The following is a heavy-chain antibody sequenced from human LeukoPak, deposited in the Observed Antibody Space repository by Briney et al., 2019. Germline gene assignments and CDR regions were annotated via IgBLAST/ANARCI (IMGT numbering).Heavy chain of an antibody. CDR1: GYTFTSHG. CDR3: ARDRVAVAGTED. Sequence: ASVKVSCKASGYTFTSHGISWVRQAPGQGLEWMGWISTYNGNTNYAQKLQGRVSMTTDTSTSTAYMELSSLRSEDTAVYYCARDRVAVAGTEDWGQGTLVTVSS. V-gene: IGHV1-18*01. D-gene: IGHD6-19*01. CDR2: ISTYNGNT. J-gene: IGHJ4*02.